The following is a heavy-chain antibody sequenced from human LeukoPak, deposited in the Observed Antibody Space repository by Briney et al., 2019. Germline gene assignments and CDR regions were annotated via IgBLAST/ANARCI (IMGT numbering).Heavy chain of an antibody. CDR1: GYTFTSYD. CDR3: ARDLSGLSAFEI. D-gene: IGHD5-12*01. J-gene: IGHJ3*02. CDR2: MNPNSGNT. Sequence: ASVKVSCKASGYTFTSYDINWVRQATGQGLEWMGWMNPNSGNTGYAQKFQGRVTITRNTSISTAYMELSSLRSDDTAVYYCARDLSGLSAFEIWGQGTMVTVSS. V-gene: IGHV1-8*03.